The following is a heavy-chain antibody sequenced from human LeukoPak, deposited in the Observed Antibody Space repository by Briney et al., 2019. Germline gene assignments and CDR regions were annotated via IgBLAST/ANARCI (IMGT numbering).Heavy chain of an antibody. CDR1: GGSFSGYY. CDR3: ARDTARTLYNWFDP. D-gene: IGHD5-18*01. V-gene: IGHV4-34*01. J-gene: IGHJ5*02. Sequence: SETLSLTCAVYGGSFSGYYWSWIRQPPGKGLEWIGEINHSGSTNYNPSLKSRVTISVDTSKNRFSLKLSSVTAADTAVYYCARDTARTLYNWFDPWGQGTLVTVSS. CDR2: INHSGST.